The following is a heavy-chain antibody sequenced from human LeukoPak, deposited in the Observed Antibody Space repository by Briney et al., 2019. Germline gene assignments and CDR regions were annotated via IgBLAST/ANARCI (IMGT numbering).Heavy chain of an antibody. V-gene: IGHV3-30*02. CDR3: AKSLGYCSSTSCPTTNYFDY. CDR2: IRYDGSNK. Sequence: GGSLRLSCAASGFTFSSYGMHWVRQAPGPGLEWVAFIRYDGSNKYYADSVKGRFAISRDNSKNTLYLQMNSLRAEDTAVYYCAKSLGYCSSTSCPTTNYFDYWGQGTLVTASS. J-gene: IGHJ4*02. CDR1: GFTFSSYG. D-gene: IGHD2-2*01.